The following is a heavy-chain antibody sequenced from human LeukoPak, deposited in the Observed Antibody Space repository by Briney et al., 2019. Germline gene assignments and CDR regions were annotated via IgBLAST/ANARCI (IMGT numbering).Heavy chain of an antibody. CDR1: GGTFSSYA. V-gene: IGHV1-69*05. Sequence: ASVKVSCKASGGTFSSYAISWVRQAPGQGLEWMGGIFPIFGTANYAQKFQGRVTITTDESTSTAYMELSSLRSEDTAVYYCARGSLIVVVPAAINFDYYYMDVWGKGTTVTVSS. CDR2: IFPIFGTA. CDR3: ARGSLIVVVPAAINFDYYYMDV. D-gene: IGHD2-2*02. J-gene: IGHJ6*03.